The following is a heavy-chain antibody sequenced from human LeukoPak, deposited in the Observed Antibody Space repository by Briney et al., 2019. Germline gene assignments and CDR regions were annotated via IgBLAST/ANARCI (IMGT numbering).Heavy chain of an antibody. CDR2: ISASNGNT. V-gene: IGHV1-18*01. CDR3: ARETGTPPAKRFDP. Sequence: ASVKVSCKASGYTFTSYGISWVRQAPGQGLGWMGWISASNGNTNYAQKLQGRVTMTTDTSTSTAYMELRSLRSDDTAVYYCARETGTPPAKRFDPWGQGTLVTVSS. J-gene: IGHJ5*02. CDR1: GYTFTSYG. D-gene: IGHD1-1*01.